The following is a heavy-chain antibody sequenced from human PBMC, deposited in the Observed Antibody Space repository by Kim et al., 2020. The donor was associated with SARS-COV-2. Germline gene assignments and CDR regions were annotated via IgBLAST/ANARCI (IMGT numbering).Heavy chain of an antibody. V-gene: IGHV3-30*03. CDR3: APSMLPGNFDY. CDR1: GFSFSDYG. D-gene: IGHD3-10*02. Sequence: GGSLRLSCAASGFSFSDYGMHWVRQAPGKGLQWVAVISYEGSNKYYADSVKGRFTISRDISRNTMYLQMNSLRPEDTAVYYCAPSMLPGNFDYWGQGTLVTVST. J-gene: IGHJ4*02. CDR2: ISYEGSNK.